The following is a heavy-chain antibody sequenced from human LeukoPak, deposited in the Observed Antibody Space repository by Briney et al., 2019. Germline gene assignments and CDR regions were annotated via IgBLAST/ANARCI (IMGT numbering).Heavy chain of an antibody. D-gene: IGHD3-10*01. CDR2: IKEDGSEI. V-gene: IGHV3-7*01. CDR3: TRTPDGVDY. Sequence: GGSLRLSCAASGFTLSNYWMAWVRQALGKGLEWVANIKEDGSEIFYVDSMKGRFTISRDNARNSLYLQMNSLRAEDTAVYYCTRTPDGVDYWGQGTLVTVSS. CDR1: GFTLSNYW. J-gene: IGHJ4*02.